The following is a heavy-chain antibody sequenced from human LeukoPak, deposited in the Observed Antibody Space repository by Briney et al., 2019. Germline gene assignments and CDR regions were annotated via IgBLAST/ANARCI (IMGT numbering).Heavy chain of an antibody. CDR2: IKQDGSEK. J-gene: IGHJ4*02. D-gene: IGHD6-19*01. CDR1: GFTFSSYW. V-gene: IGHV3-7*03. Sequence: GGSLRLSCAASGFTFSSYWMSWVRQAPGKGLEWVANIKQDGSEKYYVDPVKGRFTISRDNAKNSLYLQMNSLRAEDTAVYYCARVGSEQWLVYFDYWAREPWSPSPQ. CDR3: ARVGSEQWLVYFDY.